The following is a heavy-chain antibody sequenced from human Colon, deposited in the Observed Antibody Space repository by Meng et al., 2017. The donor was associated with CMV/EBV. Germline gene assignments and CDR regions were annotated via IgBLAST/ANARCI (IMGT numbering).Heavy chain of an antibody. CDR3: ARRGYCTSSACKGYNYGMNV. CDR1: GYNFASYW. CDR2: IYPGDSDT. V-gene: IGHV5-51*01. D-gene: IGHD2-8*02. J-gene: IGHJ6*02. Sequence: GGSLRLSCQGSGYNFASYWIAWVRQMPGKGLEWMGVIYPGDSDTRYNPSFEGQVTFSVDKSISSDYLQFNGLRASDTAIYYCARRGYCTSSACKGYNYGMNVWGQGTTVTVSS.